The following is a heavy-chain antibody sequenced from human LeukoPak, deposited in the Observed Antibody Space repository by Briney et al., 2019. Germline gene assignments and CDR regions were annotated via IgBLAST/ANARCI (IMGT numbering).Heavy chain of an antibody. V-gene: IGHV3-53*01. J-gene: IGHJ4*02. CDR2: IYSGGST. CDR1: GFTFSSYA. D-gene: IGHD2-15*01. CDR3: ARESCSGGSCYGPFDY. Sequence: PGGSLRLSCAASGFTFSSYAMSWVRQAPGKGLEWVSVIYSGGSTYYADSVKGRFTISRDNSKNPLYLQMNSLRAEDTAVYYCARESCSGGSCYGPFDYWGQGTLVTVSS.